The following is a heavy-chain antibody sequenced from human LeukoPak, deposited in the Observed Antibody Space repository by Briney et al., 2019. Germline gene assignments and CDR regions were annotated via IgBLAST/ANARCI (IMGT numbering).Heavy chain of an antibody. CDR1: GGSISSSSYY. CDR3: ARDYVGGFSSSWSISDY. D-gene: IGHD6-13*01. V-gene: IGHV4-39*07. J-gene: IGHJ4*02. CDR2: IYYSGST. Sequence: SETLSLTCTVSGGSISSSSYYWGWIRQPPGKGLEWIGSIYYSGSTYYNPSLKSRVTITVDTSKNQFSLKLSSVTAADTAVYYCARDYVGGFSSSWSISDYWGQGTLVTVSS.